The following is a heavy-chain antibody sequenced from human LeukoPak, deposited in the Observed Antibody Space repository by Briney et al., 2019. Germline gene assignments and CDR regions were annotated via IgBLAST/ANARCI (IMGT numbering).Heavy chain of an antibody. D-gene: IGHD1-26*01. V-gene: IGHV1-69*05. CDR3: ASPMEGAQGNPPFDY. CDR2: IIPIFGTA. J-gene: IGHJ4*02. Sequence: RASVKVSCKASGGTFSSYAISWVRQAPGQGLERMGGIIPIFGTANYAQKFQGRVTITTDESTSTAYMELSSLRSEDTAVYYCASPMEGAQGNPPFDYWGQGTLVTVSS. CDR1: GGTFSSYA.